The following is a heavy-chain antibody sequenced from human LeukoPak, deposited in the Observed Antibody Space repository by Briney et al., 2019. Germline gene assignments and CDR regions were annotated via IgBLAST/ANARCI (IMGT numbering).Heavy chain of an antibody. V-gene: IGHV3-23*01. CDR2: VSDSGGRT. D-gene: IGHD7-27*01. Sequence: GGSLRLSCAASGFTFSIYAMAWVRLAPGKGLEWVSTVSDSGGRTYYADSVKGRFTISRDNSKNTLFLQMDSLRAEDTAVYFCVKDLVGMSYFDYWGQGTLVTVSS. CDR1: GFTFSIYA. CDR3: VKDLVGMSYFDY. J-gene: IGHJ4*02.